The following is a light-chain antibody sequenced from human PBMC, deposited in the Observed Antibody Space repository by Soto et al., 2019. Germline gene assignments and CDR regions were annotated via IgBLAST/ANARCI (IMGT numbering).Light chain of an antibody. CDR2: GNG. V-gene: IGLV1-40*01. CDR1: RSNLGANYA. Sequence: QSMLTQPPSVSGAPGQRVTISCTGSRSNLGANYAVHWYQHLPGAAPKLLIYGNGSRPSGVSNRFSGSKSGNTASLTISGLQADDEADYYCNSFTTSTTPYVFGTGTKLTVL. CDR3: NSFTTSTTPYV. J-gene: IGLJ1*01.